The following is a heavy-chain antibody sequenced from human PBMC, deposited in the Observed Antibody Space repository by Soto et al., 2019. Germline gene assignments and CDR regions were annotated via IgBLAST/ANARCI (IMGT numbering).Heavy chain of an antibody. CDR2: ISTFNGNA. CDR1: GYTLSSNG. J-gene: IGHJ4*02. D-gene: IGHD6-19*01. CDR3: ARLHAYSSGWYDY. Sequence: QVQLVQSGAEVKKPGASVKVSCKASGYTLSSNGVSWVRQAPGQGLEWMGWISTFNGNAHYAQKFQGRVTMTTDTSTNTAYMELTSLSSDDTAVYYCARLHAYSSGWYDYWGQGTLVTVSS. V-gene: IGHV1-18*04.